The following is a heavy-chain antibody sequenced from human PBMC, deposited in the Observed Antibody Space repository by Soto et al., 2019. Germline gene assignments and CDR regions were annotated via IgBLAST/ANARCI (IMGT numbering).Heavy chain of an antibody. CDR1: GFTFSDYY. V-gene: IGHV3-11*01. J-gene: IGHJ5*02. CDR2: ISSSGSTI. Sequence: QVQLVESGGGLVKPGGSLRLSCAASGFTFSDYYMSWIRQAPGKGLEWVSYISSSGSTIYYADSVKGRFTISRDNAKNSLYLQMNSLRAEDTAVYYCARDSHCSCGSCPIIADNNCFDPWGQGTLVTVSS. CDR3: ARDSHCSCGSCPIIADNNCFDP. D-gene: IGHD2-15*01.